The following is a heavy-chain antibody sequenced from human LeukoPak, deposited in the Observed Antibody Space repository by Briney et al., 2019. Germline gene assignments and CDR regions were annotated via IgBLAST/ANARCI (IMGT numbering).Heavy chain of an antibody. CDR3: ARDQGEKSAYYDILTGYYAFDI. Sequence: SQTLSLTCTVSGGSISSGSYYWSWIRQPAGKGLEWIGRMYTSGSTNYNPSLKSRVTISVDTSKNQFSLKLSSVTAADTAVYYCARDQGEKSAYYDILTGYYAFDIWGQGTMVTVSS. CDR1: GGSISSGSYY. J-gene: IGHJ3*02. CDR2: MYTSGST. V-gene: IGHV4-61*02. D-gene: IGHD3-9*01.